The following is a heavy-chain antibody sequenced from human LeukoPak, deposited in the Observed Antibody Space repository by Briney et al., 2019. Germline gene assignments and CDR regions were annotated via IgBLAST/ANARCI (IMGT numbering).Heavy chain of an antibody. V-gene: IGHV1-18*04. CDR3: ARSKRYSGYDSRGDLDY. J-gene: IGHJ4*02. Sequence: ASVKVSCKASGYTFTSYGISWVRQAPGQGLEWMGWISAYNGNTNYAQKLQGRVTMTTDTSTGTAYMELRSLRSDDTAVYYCARSKRYSGYDSRGDLDYWGQGTLVTVSS. CDR2: ISAYNGNT. CDR1: GYTFTSYG. D-gene: IGHD5-12*01.